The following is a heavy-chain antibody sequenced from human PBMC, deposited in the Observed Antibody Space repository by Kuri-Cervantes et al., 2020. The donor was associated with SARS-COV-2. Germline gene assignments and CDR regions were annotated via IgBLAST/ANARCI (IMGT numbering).Heavy chain of an antibody. J-gene: IGHJ4*02. CDR2: ISSSSSYI. CDR1: GFTFSSYS. D-gene: IGHD6-6*01. CDR3: ARDQVNGYSSSSGDFDY. Sequence: GESLKISCAASGFTFSSYSMNWVRQAPGKGLEWVSSISSSSSYIYYADSVKGRFTISRDNAKNSLYLQMNSLRAEDTAVYYCARDQVNGYSSSSGDFDYWGQRTLVTVSS. V-gene: IGHV3-21*01.